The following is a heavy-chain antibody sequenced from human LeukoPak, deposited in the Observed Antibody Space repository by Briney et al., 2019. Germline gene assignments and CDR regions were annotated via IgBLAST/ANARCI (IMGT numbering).Heavy chain of an antibody. CDR1: GYTFTGYY. J-gene: IGHJ5*02. CDR3: ARETGYCSSTSCNVGFDP. V-gene: IGHV1-2*02. Sequence: ASVKVSCKASGYTFTGYYMHWVRQAPGQGLEWMGWINPNSGGTNYAQKFQGRVTMTRDTSISTAYMELSRLRSDDTAVYYCARETGYCSSTSCNVGFDPWGQGTLVTVSS. CDR2: INPNSGGT. D-gene: IGHD2-2*01.